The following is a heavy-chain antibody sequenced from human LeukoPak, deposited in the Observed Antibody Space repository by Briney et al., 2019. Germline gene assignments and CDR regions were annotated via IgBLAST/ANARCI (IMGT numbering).Heavy chain of an antibody. CDR1: GGSISSYY. CDR3: ARYNSYGYPYYFDY. V-gene: IGHV4-59*01. Sequence: PSETLSLTCTVSGGSISSYYWSWIRQPPGKGLEWIGYIYYSGSTNYNPSLKSRVTISVDTSKNKFSLKLSSVTAADTAVYYCARYNSYGYPYYFDYWGQGTLVTVSS. J-gene: IGHJ4*02. D-gene: IGHD5-18*01. CDR2: IYYSGST.